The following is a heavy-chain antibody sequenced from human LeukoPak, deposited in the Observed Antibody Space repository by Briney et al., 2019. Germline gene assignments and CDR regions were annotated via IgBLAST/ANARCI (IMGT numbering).Heavy chain of an antibody. V-gene: IGHV4-34*01. J-gene: IGHJ4*02. CDR1: GGSFSGYY. CDR2: INHSGST. D-gene: IGHD5-12*01. Sequence: SQTLSLTCAVYGGSFSGYYWSWIRQPPGKGLEWIGEINHSGSTNYNPSLKSRVTISVDTSKNQFSLKLSSVTAADTAVYYCARRDIVATIDYWGQGTLVAVSS. CDR3: ARRDIVATIDY.